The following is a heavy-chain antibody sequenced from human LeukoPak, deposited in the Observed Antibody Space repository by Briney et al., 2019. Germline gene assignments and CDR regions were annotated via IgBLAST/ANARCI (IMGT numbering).Heavy chain of an antibody. CDR3: ARSRSDWFDP. CDR1: GFTVSSNY. Sequence: GGSLRLSCAASGFTVSSNYMSWVRQAPGKGLEWVSVIYSDGSTYYADSVKGRFTISRDNSKNTPYLQMNSLRAEDTAVYYCARSRSDWFDPWGQGTLVTVSS. D-gene: IGHD2-2*01. CDR2: IYSDGST. J-gene: IGHJ5*02. V-gene: IGHV3-53*01.